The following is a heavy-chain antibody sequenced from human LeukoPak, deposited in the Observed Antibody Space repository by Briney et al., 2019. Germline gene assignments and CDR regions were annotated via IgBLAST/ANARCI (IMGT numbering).Heavy chain of an antibody. D-gene: IGHD3-10*01. CDR1: GGTFRGYY. CDR3: ARGLRFHVGSGNWFDL. V-gene: IGHV4-34*01. J-gene: IGHJ5*02. Sequence: PSETLSLTCAVSGGTFRGYYWSWIRQPPGKGLAWIGEIDHTGSTNYNPSLESRVTLSVDTSKSQVSLNLNSVTAAAAAVYYCARGLRFHVGSGNWFDLWGQGTLVTVSS. CDR2: IDHTGST.